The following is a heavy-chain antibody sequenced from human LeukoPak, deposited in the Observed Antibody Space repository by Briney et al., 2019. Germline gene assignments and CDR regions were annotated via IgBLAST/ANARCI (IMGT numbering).Heavy chain of an antibody. Sequence: GGSLKLSCAASGFTFSGSTIHWVRQASGKGLEWIGRIRSKANSCATAYAASVKGRFTTSRDDAKNTAYLQMDSLKTEDTAVYYCTSPQADSGATYFRHWGQGTLVTVSS. D-gene: IGHD6-19*01. CDR3: TSPQADSGATYFRH. CDR1: GFTFSGST. CDR2: IRSKANSCAT. J-gene: IGHJ1*01. V-gene: IGHV3-73*01.